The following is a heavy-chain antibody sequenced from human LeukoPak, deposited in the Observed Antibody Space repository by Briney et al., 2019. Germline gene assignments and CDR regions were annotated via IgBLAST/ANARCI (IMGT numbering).Heavy chain of an antibody. CDR1: GYTFTSYG. D-gene: IGHD3-10*01. CDR3: ARARGSGSYYGHDYYYYYYMDV. V-gene: IGHV1-18*01. Sequence: RASVKVSCKASGYTFTSYGISWVRQAPGQGLEWTGWINGNINYVQKLQGRVTMTTDTSTSTAYMELRSLRSDDTAVYYCARARGSGSYYGHDYYYYYYMDVWGQGTTVTVS. CDR2: INGNI. J-gene: IGHJ6*03.